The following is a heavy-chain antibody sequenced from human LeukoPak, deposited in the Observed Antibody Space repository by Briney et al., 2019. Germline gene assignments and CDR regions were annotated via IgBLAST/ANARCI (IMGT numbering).Heavy chain of an antibody. J-gene: IGHJ6*03. CDR3: ATGTLTMVRGVRYYYYYMDV. Sequence: SQTLSLTCTVSGGSISSGDYYWSWIRQPPGKGLEWIGYIYYSGSTYYNPSLRSRVTISVDTSKNQFSLKLSSVTAADTAVYYCATGTLTMVRGVRYYYYYMDVWGKGTTVTVSS. V-gene: IGHV4-30-4*08. CDR1: GGSISSGDYY. D-gene: IGHD3-10*01. CDR2: IYYSGST.